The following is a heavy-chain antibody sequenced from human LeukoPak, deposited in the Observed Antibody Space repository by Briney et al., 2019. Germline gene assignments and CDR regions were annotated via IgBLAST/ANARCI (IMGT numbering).Heavy chain of an antibody. J-gene: IGHJ4*02. CDR2: ISYDGSNK. CDR3: EKDLWVVGIAVAGTVDY. V-gene: IGHV3-30*18. D-gene: IGHD6-19*01. CDR1: GFTFSSYG. Sequence: GRSLRLSCAASGFTFSSYGMPWVRQAPGNGLEWVAVISYDGSNKYYADSVKGRFTISRDNSKNTLYLQMNSLRAEDTAVYYCEKDLWVVGIAVAGTVDYWGQGTLVTVSS.